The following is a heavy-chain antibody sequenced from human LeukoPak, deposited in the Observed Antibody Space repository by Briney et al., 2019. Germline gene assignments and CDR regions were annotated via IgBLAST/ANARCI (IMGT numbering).Heavy chain of an antibody. CDR1: GFTFNSYA. J-gene: IGHJ4*02. D-gene: IGHD2-15*01. CDR2: ISGSGGST. V-gene: IGHV3-23*01. CDR3: ALLVAASSNYDY. Sequence: GGSLRLSCAASGFTFNSYAMSWVRQAPGKGLEWVSAISGSGGSTYYADSVKGRFTISRDNSKNTLYLQMNSLRAEDTAVYYCALLVAASSNYDYWGQGTLVTVST.